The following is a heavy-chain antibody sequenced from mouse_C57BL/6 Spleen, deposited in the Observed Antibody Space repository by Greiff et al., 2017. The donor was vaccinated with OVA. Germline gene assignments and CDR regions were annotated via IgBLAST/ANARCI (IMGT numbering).Heavy chain of an antibody. CDR2: INPYNGGT. J-gene: IGHJ2*01. V-gene: IGHV1-19*01. CDR1: GYTFTDYY. D-gene: IGHD4-1*01. CDR3: AREELGVDY. Sequence: SGPVLVKPGASVKMSCKASGYTFTDYYMNWVKQSHGKSLEWIGVINPYNGGTSYNQKFKGKATLTVDKSSSTAYMELNSLTSEDSAVYYCAREELGVDYWGQGTTLTVSS.